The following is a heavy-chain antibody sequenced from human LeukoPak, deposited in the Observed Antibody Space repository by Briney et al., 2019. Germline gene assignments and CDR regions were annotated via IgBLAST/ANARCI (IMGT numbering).Heavy chain of an antibody. D-gene: IGHD5-24*01. V-gene: IGHV1-46*01. CDR1: GYTFTSYY. J-gene: IGHJ4*02. Sequence: ASVKVSCKASGYTFTSYYMHWVRQAPGQGLEWMGIINPSGGGTSYAQKSQGRVTMTRDTSTSTVYMELSSLRSEDTAVYYCARSELQFDYFDYWGQGTLVTVSS. CDR3: ARSELQFDYFDY. CDR2: INPSGGGT.